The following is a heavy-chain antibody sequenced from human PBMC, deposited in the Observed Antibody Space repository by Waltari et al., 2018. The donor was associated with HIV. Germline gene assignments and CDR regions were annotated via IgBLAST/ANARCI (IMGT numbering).Heavy chain of an antibody. D-gene: IGHD3-3*01. V-gene: IGHV1-46*01. CDR1: GYTFTSYY. Sequence: QLQLVQSGAEVKKPGASVKVSCKASGYTFTSYYIHWVRQAPGQGLEWMGISNHSGGTTRYAQKVQGRVPMTREKSTRTVYIGLSSLGSEDTAVYYCARDEGGGEYNDFWSGLDYYGMDVWGQGTTVTVSS. CDR2: SNHSGGTT. CDR3: ARDEGGGEYNDFWSGLDYYGMDV. J-gene: IGHJ6*02.